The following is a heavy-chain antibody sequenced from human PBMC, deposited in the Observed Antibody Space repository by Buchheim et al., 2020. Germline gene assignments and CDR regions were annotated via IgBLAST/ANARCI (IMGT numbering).Heavy chain of an antibody. Sequence: QVQLVESGGGVVQPGRSLRLSCAASGFTFSSYGMHWVRQAPGKGLEWVAVISYDGSNKYYADSVKGRFTISRDNSKNTLYLQMNSLRAEDTAVYYCARAQYSSGWAKLYYYYGMDVWGQGTT. V-gene: IGHV3-30*19. CDR1: GFTFSSYG. D-gene: IGHD6-19*01. J-gene: IGHJ6*02. CDR2: ISYDGSNK. CDR3: ARAQYSSGWAKLYYYYGMDV.